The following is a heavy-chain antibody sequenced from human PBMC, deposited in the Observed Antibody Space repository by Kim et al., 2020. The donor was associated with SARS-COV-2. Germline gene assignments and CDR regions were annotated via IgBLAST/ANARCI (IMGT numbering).Heavy chain of an antibody. Sequence: SETLSLTCTVSGGSISSYYWSWIRQPPGKGLEWIGYIYYSGSTNYNPSLKSRVTISVDTSKNQFSLKLSSVTAADTAVYYCAGTLWYLRYFDYWGQGTLVTVSS. CDR2: IYYSGST. V-gene: IGHV4-59*08. D-gene: IGHD5-18*01. J-gene: IGHJ4*02. CDR1: GGSISSYY. CDR3: AGTLWYLRYFDY.